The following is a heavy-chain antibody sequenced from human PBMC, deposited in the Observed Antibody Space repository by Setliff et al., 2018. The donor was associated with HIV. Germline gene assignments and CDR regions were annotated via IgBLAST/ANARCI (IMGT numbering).Heavy chain of an antibody. J-gene: IGHJ6*03. CDR2: INHGGST. D-gene: IGHD3-9*01. CDR1: GGSFSNYY. V-gene: IGHV4-34*01. Sequence: SETLSLTCAVYGGSFSNYYWSWIRQSPGEGLEWIGEINHGGSTNYNPSLKSRVTMSVDTSKNQFSLQLTSVTAADTAVYYCARSGNILTDYSYSSYFMDVWGGGTTVTVSS. CDR3: ARSGNILTDYSYSSYFMDV.